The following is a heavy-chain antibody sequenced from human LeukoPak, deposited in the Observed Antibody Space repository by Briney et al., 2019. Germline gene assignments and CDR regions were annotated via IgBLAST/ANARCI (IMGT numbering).Heavy chain of an antibody. CDR1: GGSISSYY. CDR3: AREGDDSSGYSGLGY. J-gene: IGHJ4*02. Sequence: SETLSLTCTVSGGSISSYYWSWIRQPPGKGLEWIGYIYYSGSTNYNPSLKSRVTISVDTSKNQFSLKLSSVTAADTAVYYCAREGDDSSGYSGLGYWGQGTLVTVSS. CDR2: IYYSGST. V-gene: IGHV4-59*12. D-gene: IGHD3-22*01.